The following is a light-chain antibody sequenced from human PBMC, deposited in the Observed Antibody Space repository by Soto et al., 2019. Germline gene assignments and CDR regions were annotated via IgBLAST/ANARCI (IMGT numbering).Light chain of an antibody. CDR3: QQYNNWPET. CDR2: GAS. CDR1: QSVSSN. Sequence: ELVMTPSPATLSVSPGESATLSCRASQSVSSNLAWYQQKPGQAPRLLIYGASTRATDIPARFSGSGSGTEFTLTISSLQSEDFAVYYCQQYNNWPETFGQGTKVDIK. J-gene: IGKJ1*01. V-gene: IGKV3-15*01.